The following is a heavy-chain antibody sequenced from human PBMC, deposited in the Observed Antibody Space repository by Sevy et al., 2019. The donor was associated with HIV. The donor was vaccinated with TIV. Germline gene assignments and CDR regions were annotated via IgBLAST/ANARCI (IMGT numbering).Heavy chain of an antibody. CDR1: GFTFGDYY. CDR3: VRDYGHLRLYGMDV. J-gene: IGHJ6*02. Sequence: EGSLRLSCAASGFTFGDYYMSWVRQAPGQGLEWIAYISRTGSTVYYGDSVKGRFTISRDNAERSLYLQMNSLRVGDTAVYFCVRDYGHLRLYGMDVWGPGTTVTVSS. V-gene: IGHV3-11*04. D-gene: IGHD3-10*01. CDR2: ISRTGSTV.